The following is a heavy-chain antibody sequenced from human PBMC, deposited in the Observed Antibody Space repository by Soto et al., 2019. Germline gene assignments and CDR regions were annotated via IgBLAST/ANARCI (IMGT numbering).Heavy chain of an antibody. CDR1: GYTFTSYG. CDR2: ISAYNGNT. V-gene: IGHV1-18*01. D-gene: IGHD1-1*01. Sequence: QVQLVQSGAEVKKPGASVKVSCKASGYTFTSYGISWVRQAPGQGLEWMGWISAYNGNTNYAQKLKGRVTLTTDTSKSTAYMELRSLRSDDTAVYYCARVDLGPLIWRWSKLVIDYWIQGTLVTVSS. CDR3: ARVDLGPLIWRWSKLVIDY. J-gene: IGHJ4*02.